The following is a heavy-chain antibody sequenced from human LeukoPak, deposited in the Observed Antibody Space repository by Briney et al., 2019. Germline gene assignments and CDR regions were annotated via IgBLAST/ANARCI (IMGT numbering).Heavy chain of an antibody. CDR3: ARREGP. CDR2: IYSGGTT. D-gene: IGHD1-26*01. CDR1: GFSVSSSY. J-gene: IGHJ5*02. V-gene: IGHV3-53*01. Sequence: GGSLRLSCAASGFSVSSSYMSWVRQAPGKGLEWVSIIYSGGTTYYADSVKGRFTISRVNSKNTLYLQMNSLRAEDTAVYYCARREGPWGQGTLVTVSS.